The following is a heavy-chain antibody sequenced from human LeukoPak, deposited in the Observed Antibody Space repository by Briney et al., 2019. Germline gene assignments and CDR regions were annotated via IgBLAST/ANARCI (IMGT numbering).Heavy chain of an antibody. D-gene: IGHD3/OR15-3a*01. J-gene: IGHJ3*02. Sequence: GESLKISCKGSGYNFIGHWITWVRQMPGNGLEWMGSIDPSDSYTNYSPSFQGHVTISADKSITTAYLQWSSLKASDTVMYYCSRQSEDLASDIWGQGTMVTVSS. CDR2: IDPSDSYT. CDR3: SRQSEDLASDI. V-gene: IGHV5-10-1*01. CDR1: GYNFIGHW.